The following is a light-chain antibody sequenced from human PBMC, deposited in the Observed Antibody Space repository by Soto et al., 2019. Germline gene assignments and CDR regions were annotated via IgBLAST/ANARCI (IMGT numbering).Light chain of an antibody. CDR2: DAS. V-gene: IGKV3-20*01. CDR3: QQYSSSLPRT. Sequence: EIVLTQSPGTLSLSPGERATLSCRASQSVRDNYLAWYPQKPGQAPRLLIYDASSRATDIPDRLSGSGSRTDVTHTISRLEPEDFAGYYGQQYSSSLPRTFGQGTKVETK. J-gene: IGKJ1*01. CDR1: QSVRDNY.